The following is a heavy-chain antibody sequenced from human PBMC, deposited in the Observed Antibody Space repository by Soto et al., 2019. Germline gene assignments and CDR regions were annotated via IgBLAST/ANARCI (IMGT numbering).Heavy chain of an antibody. CDR3: ARDGAGYSRPNYYYYYGMDV. Sequence: ASVKVSCKASGGTFSSYAISWVRQAPGQGLEWMGGIIPIFGTANYAQKFQGRVTITADESTSTAYMELSSLRSEDTAVYYCARDGAGYSRPNYYYYYGMDVWGQGTTVTVSS. V-gene: IGHV1-69*13. CDR1: GGTFSSYA. J-gene: IGHJ6*02. D-gene: IGHD6-13*01. CDR2: IIPIFGTA.